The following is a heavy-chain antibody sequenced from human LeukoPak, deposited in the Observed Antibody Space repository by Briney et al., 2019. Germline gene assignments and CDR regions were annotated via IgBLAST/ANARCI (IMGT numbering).Heavy chain of an antibody. V-gene: IGHV4-34*01. CDR1: GGSFSGYY. J-gene: IGHJ5*02. Sequence: PSETLSLTCAVYGGSFSGYYWSWIRQPPGKGLEWIGEINHSGSTNYNPSLKSRVTISVDTSKNQFSLKLSSVTAADTAVYYCASGYYDSSGPNWFDPWGQGTLVTVSS. CDR2: INHSGST. CDR3: ASGYYDSSGPNWFDP. D-gene: IGHD3-22*01.